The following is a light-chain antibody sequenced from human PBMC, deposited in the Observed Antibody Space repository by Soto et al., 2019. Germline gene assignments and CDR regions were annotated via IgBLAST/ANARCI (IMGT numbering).Light chain of an antibody. V-gene: IGKV1-5*01. Sequence: DIQMTQSPSTLSASVEDRVTIACRASQSISGYLAWYQRKPGKAPKLLIYDASNLETGVPSRFSGSGSGTEFTLTINSLQPDDFATYYCQQYSAYPLTFGGGTKVEIK. CDR3: QQYSAYPLT. J-gene: IGKJ4*01. CDR2: DAS. CDR1: QSISGY.